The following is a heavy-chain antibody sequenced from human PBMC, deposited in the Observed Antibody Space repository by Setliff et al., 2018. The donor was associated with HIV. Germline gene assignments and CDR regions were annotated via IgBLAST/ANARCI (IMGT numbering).Heavy chain of an antibody. CDR1: GYTFTSYD. D-gene: IGHD5-12*01. V-gene: IGHV1-18*01. CDR2: ISAYNGNT. CDR3: ARGKTWLRFLDY. J-gene: IGHJ4*02. Sequence: GASVKVSCKASGYTFTSYDISWVRQAPGQGLEWMGWISAYNGNTNYAQNVQGRVTVTMDTSTSTAYMELRSLKSDDTAVYYCARGKTWLRFLDYWGQGTLVTVSS.